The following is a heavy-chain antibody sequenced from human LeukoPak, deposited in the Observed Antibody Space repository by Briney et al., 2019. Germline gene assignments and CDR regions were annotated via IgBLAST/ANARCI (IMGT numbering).Heavy chain of an antibody. Sequence: PGGSLRLSCAASGFTFNLYGMHWVRQAPGKGLELVAIMSHDASNNYYAASVKGRFTISRDNFKNTVDLQMNSLRAEDTAVYYCAEDQIGWAPGYSSGPLDYWGQGSLVTVSS. CDR2: MSHDASNN. V-gene: IGHV3-30*18. J-gene: IGHJ4*02. CDR1: GFTFNLYG. D-gene: IGHD6-19*01. CDR3: AEDQIGWAPGYSSGPLDY.